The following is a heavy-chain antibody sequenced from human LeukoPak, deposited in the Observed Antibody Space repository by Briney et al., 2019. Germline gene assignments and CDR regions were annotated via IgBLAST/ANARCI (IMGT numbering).Heavy chain of an antibody. V-gene: IGHV4-4*07. Sequence: SETLSLTCIVSGGSISSYYWNWIRQSAGKGLEWIGRIYTSGSTNYNPSLKSRVTISVDTSKNQFSLKLSSVTAADTAVYYCARLDRTAYWYFDLWGRGTLVTVSS. J-gene: IGHJ2*01. CDR1: GGSISSYY. D-gene: IGHD2-2*03. CDR2: IYTSGST. CDR3: ARLDRTAYWYFDL.